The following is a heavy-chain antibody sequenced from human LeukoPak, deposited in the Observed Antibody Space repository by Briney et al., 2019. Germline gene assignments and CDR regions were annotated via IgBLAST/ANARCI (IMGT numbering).Heavy chain of an antibody. CDR3: AREGYSSGWYRFDP. CDR1: GGSISSYY. CDR2: IYYTGST. J-gene: IGHJ5*02. Sequence: SETLSPTCTVSGGSISSYYWSWIRQPPGKGLEWIGYIYYTGSTTYNPSLKSRVTISVDTSKNQFSLKLSSVTAADTAVYYCAREGYSSGWYRFDPWGQGTLVTVSS. D-gene: IGHD6-19*01. V-gene: IGHV4-59*01.